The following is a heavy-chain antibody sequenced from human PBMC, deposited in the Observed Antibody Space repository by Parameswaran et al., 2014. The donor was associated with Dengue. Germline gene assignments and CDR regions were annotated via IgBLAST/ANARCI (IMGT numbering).Heavy chain of an antibody. J-gene: IGHJ6*02. CDR2: IIPILGIA. CDR3: ARGGILWFGEPYYYYYGMDV. D-gene: IGHD3-10*01. V-gene: IGHV1-69*04. Sequence: RLVRQAPGQRLEWMGRIIPILGIANYAQKFQGRVTITADKSTSTAYMELSSLRSEDTAVYYCARGGILWFGEPYYYYYGMDVWGQGTTVTVSS.